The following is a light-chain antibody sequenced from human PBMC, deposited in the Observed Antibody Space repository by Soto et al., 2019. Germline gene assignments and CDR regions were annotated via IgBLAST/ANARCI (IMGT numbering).Light chain of an antibody. CDR2: GVS. CDR1: QSVTGIY. V-gene: IGKV3-20*01. Sequence: EIVLTQSPGTVSLSAGEGVTLSCRASQSVTGIYFAWFQQKRGQAPRLIIYGVSSRATGIPDRFSGSGSGTDFTLTISRLEPEDSGVYYCHQYGSSPRTFGQGTKVEIK. CDR3: HQYGSSPRT. J-gene: IGKJ1*01.